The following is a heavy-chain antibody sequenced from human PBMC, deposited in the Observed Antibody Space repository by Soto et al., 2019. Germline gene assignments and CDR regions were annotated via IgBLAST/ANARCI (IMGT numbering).Heavy chain of an antibody. CDR3: ARHYYGSGASGSGMDV. J-gene: IGHJ6*02. V-gene: IGHV4-39*01. Sequence: QLQLQESGPGLVKPSETLSLTCTVPGGSISSSSYYSGWIAQPPGKGLEWVGSTYYSGSTYYNPSLESRVTISVDTSKNQFSLKLSSATAADTAVYYRARHYYGSGASGSGMDVWGQGTTVTFSS. D-gene: IGHD3-10*01. CDR2: TYYSGST. CDR1: GGSISSSSYY.